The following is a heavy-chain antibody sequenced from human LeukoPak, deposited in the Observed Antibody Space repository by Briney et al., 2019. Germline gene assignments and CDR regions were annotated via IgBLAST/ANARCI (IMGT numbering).Heavy chain of an antibody. D-gene: IGHD5-24*01. V-gene: IGHV4-34*01. CDR3: ARGWRDGYIGFDY. J-gene: IGHJ4*02. CDR1: GGSFSGYY. CDR2: INHSGST. Sequence: PSETLSLTCAVYGGSFSGYYWSWIRQPPGKGLEWIGEINHSGSTNYNPSLKSRVTISVDTSKNQFPLKLSSVTAADTAVYYCARGWRDGYIGFDYWGQGTLVTVSS.